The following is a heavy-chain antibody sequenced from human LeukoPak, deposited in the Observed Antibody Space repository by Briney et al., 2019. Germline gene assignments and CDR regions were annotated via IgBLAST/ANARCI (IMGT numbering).Heavy chain of an antibody. CDR1: GGSISSSSYY. J-gene: IGHJ4*02. D-gene: IGHD2-2*01. CDR3: ARLRSGRVPDY. CDR2: IYYSGST. Sequence: SETLSLTCTVSGGSISSSSYYWGWIRQPPGKGLEWIGSIYYSGSTYYNPSLKSRVTISVDTSKNQFSLKLSSVTAADTAVYYFARLRSGRVPDYWGQGTLVTVSS. V-gene: IGHV4-39*01.